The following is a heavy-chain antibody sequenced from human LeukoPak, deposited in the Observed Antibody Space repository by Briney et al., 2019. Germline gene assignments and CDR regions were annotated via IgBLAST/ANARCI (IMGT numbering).Heavy chain of an antibody. CDR2: ISTSGNT. V-gene: IGHV4-4*07. CDR3: ARNELRSYGLVHY. CDR1: GDSMGNDY. J-gene: IGHJ4*02. Sequence: ASETLSLTCTVSGDSMGNDYWSWIRQSAGKGLEWIGRISTSGNTDYNPSLRSRVTMSMDTSRNQFSLTLTSMTAADTAVYHCARNELRSYGLVHYWGQGTLVTVSS. D-gene: IGHD1-26*01.